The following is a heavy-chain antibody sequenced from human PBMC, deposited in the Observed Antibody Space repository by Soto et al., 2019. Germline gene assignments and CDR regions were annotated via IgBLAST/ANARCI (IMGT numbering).Heavy chain of an antibody. V-gene: IGHV1-69*01. J-gene: IGHJ6*02. CDR2: IIPIFGTA. Sequence: QVQLVQSGAEVKKPGSSVKVSCKASGGTFSSYAISWVRQAPGQGLEWMGGIIPIFGTANYAQKFQGRVTITADESTSTAYMELSSLRSEDTAVYYGARGRARGTITGTSYYYYCGMDVWGQGTTVTVSS. CDR3: ARGRARGTITGTSYYYYCGMDV. D-gene: IGHD1-7*01. CDR1: GGTFSSYA.